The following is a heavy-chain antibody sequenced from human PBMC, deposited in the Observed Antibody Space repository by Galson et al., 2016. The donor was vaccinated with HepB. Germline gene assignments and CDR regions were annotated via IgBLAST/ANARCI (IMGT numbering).Heavy chain of an antibody. J-gene: IGHJ4*02. CDR2: IYWNDDK. D-gene: IGHD5-18*01. V-gene: IGHV2-5*01. CDR3: AHRRGQHLWFKDFDY. Sequence: PALVKPTQTLTLTCTFSGFSLSTSGVGVGWIRQPPGKALEWLALIYWNDDKRYRPSLKSRLTITKDTSKNQVVLTMTNMDPVDTATYCCAHRRGQHLWFKDFDYWGQGTLVTVSS. CDR1: GFSLSTSGVG.